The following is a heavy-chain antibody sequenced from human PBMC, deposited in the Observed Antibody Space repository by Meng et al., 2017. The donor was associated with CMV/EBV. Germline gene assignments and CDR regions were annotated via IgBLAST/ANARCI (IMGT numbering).Heavy chain of an antibody. J-gene: IGHJ5*02. CDR1: GCSISSGDYY. V-gene: IGHV4-30-4*08. CDR2: IYYSGST. Sequence: QGQLQGPGPGLVKPSQTLSLTCTVSGCSISSGDYYWSWIRQPPGKGLEWIGYIYYSGSTYYNPSLKSRVTISVDTSKNQFSLKLSSVTAADTAVYYCVTLGILLWFGFDPWGQGTLVTVSS. D-gene: IGHD3-10*01. CDR3: VTLGILLWFGFDP.